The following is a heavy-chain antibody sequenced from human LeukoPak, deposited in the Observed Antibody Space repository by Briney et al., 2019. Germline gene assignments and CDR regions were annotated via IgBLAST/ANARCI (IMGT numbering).Heavy chain of an antibody. CDR2: ISAYNGNT. Sequence: ASVKVSCKASGGTFSSYAISWVRQAPGQGLEWMGWISAYNGNTNYAQKLQGRVTMTTDTSTSTAYMELRSLRSDDTAVYYCARDRGPITYYDFWSGYYLFDYWGQGTLVTVSS. V-gene: IGHV1-18*01. J-gene: IGHJ4*02. CDR3: ARDRGPITYYDFWSGYYLFDY. CDR1: GGTFSSYA. D-gene: IGHD3-3*01.